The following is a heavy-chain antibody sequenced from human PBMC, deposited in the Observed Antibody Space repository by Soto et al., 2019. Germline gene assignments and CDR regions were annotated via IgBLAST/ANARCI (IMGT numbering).Heavy chain of an antibody. Sequence: PGGSLRLSCAASGFPFSVYYMSWIRQAPGKGLEWVSVIYSDGSTYYADSVKGRFTISRHNSKNTLYLQMNSLRAEDTALYYCARGFISVVRGVIIPFDYWGQGALVTVSS. CDR2: IYSDGST. V-gene: IGHV3-53*04. D-gene: IGHD3-10*01. CDR1: GFPFSVYY. CDR3: ARGFISVVRGVIIPFDY. J-gene: IGHJ4*02.